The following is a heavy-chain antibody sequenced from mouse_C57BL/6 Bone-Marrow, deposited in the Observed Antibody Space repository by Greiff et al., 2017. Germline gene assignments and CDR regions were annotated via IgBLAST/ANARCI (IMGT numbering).Heavy chain of an antibody. CDR3: VRGCYGSSYAMDY. V-gene: IGHV10-1*01. D-gene: IGHD1-1*01. Sequence: EVKLMESGGGLVQPKGSLKLSCAASGFSFNTYAMNWVRQAPGKGLEWVARIRSKSNNYATYYADSVKDRFTISRDDSESMLYLQMNNLKTEDTAMYYCVRGCYGSSYAMDYWGQGTSVTVSS. CDR2: IRSKSNNYAT. CDR1: GFSFNTYA. J-gene: IGHJ4*01.